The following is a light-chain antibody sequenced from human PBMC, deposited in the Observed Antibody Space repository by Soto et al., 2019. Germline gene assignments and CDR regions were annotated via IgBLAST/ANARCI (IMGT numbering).Light chain of an antibody. V-gene: IGKV1-39*01. CDR1: QSISSH. J-gene: IGKJ4*01. Sequence: DIQMTQSPSSLSASGGDRVTITCRASQSISSHLNWYQKKSGEAPKLLIYAASRLQSGVPSRFSGSGSGTEFTLTISSLQPEDFATYHCQQSYATPLTFGGGSKIDIK. CDR2: AAS. CDR3: QQSYATPLT.